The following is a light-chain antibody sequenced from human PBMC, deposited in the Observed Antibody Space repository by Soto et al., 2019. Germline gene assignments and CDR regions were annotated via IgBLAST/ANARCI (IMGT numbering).Light chain of an antibody. V-gene: IGLV2-23*02. CDR1: SRNVGSYKL. CDR2: EVN. CDR3: CSSGGSPTYV. J-gene: IGLJ1*01. Sequence: QSVLTQPASVSGSPGHSITISCTRTSRNVGSYKLVSWYQQHPGKAPKLMIFEVNKRPSGVSNRFSGFKSGNTASLTISGLKVEDEADYYCCSSGGSPTYVFGTGTKVTVL.